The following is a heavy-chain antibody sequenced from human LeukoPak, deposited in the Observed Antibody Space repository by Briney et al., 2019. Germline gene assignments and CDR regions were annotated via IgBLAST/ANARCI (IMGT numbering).Heavy chain of an antibody. D-gene: IGHD2-2*01. J-gene: IGHJ5*02. CDR1: GYRFTSYW. V-gene: IGHV5-51*01. CDR2: IYPGDSDT. CDR3: ARRGYCSSTSCYSYWFDP. Sequence: GESLKISFKGSGYRFTSYWIGWVRQMPGKGLEWMGIIYPGDSDTRYSPSFQGQVTISADKSISTAYLQWSSLKASDTAMYYCARRGYCSSTSCYSYWFDPWGQGTLVTVSS.